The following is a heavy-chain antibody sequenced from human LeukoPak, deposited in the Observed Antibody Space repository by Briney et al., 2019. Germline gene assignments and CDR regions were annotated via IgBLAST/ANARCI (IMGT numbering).Heavy chain of an antibody. D-gene: IGHD6-13*01. V-gene: IGHV1-69*13. CDR2: IIPIFGTA. CDR3: ARGAAAGTETFDY. CDR1: GGTFSSYA. Sequence: SVKVSCKASGGTFSSYAISWVRQAPGQGLEWMGGIIPIFGTANYAQKFQGRVTITADESTSTAYMELSSLRSEDTAVYYCARGAAAGTETFDYWGQGTLVTVSS. J-gene: IGHJ4*02.